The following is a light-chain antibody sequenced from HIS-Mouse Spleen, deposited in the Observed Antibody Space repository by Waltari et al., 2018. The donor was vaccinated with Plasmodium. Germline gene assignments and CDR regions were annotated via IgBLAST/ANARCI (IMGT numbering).Light chain of an antibody. CDR3: YSTDSSGNHRV. CDR1: ALPKKY. Sequence: SYELTQPPSVSVSPGQTARITCPGDALPKKYAYWYQKKSGQAPVLVIYEDSKRPSGNPERISGSSSGTIATLPIRGAQAWDEAYYYCYSTDSSGNHRVFGGGTKLTVL. CDR2: EDS. V-gene: IGLV3-10*01. J-gene: IGLJ3*02.